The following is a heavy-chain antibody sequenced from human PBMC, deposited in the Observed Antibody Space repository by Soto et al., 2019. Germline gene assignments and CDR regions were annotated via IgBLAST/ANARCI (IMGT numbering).Heavy chain of an antibody. J-gene: IGHJ3*02. V-gene: IGHV3-30-3*01. CDR2: IPNTENKK. Sequence: QVHLEESGGGVVQPGTSLRLSCVAPGFTFSSYGMHWVRQAPGKGLERVAVIPNTENKKYYADSVKGRFTISRDNSQNTLFLQMDSVMSEDTAMYYCARTAGGRVRGALDIWGQGTMVTVS. CDR1: GFTFSSYG. D-gene: IGHD6-13*01. CDR3: ARTAGGRVRGALDI.